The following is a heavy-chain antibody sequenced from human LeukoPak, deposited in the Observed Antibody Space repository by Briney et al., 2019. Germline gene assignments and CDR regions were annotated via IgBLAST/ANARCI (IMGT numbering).Heavy chain of an antibody. J-gene: IGHJ4*02. CDR2: ISAYNGNT. V-gene: IGHV1-18*01. Sequence: ASVKVSCKASGYTFTSYGISWVRQAPGQGLEWMGWISAYNGNTNYAQKLQGRVTMTTDTSTSTAYMELRSLRSDDTAVYYCARDGDYYEYRRQIDYWGQGTLVTVSS. CDR3: ARDGDYYEYRRQIDY. CDR1: GYTFTSYG. D-gene: IGHD3-22*01.